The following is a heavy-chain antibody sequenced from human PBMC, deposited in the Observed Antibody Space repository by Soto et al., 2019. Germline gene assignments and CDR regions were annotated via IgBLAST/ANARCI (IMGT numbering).Heavy chain of an antibody. V-gene: IGHV3-48*03. CDR2: LSISGDTV. CDR1: GFTLSTSA. Sequence: EVQLLESGGGLVHPGGSLRLSCAASGFTLSTSATSWVRQVPGKGLEWVASLSISGDTVYYADSMKGRITISRDNSKKSVGLQKSSMRAEGTDHYYCAKDAHYAFSSRYPSHYYFYVDVWGTGTTVSVSS. J-gene: IGHJ6*03. CDR3: AKDAHYAFSSRYPSHYYFYVDV. D-gene: IGHD3-3*01.